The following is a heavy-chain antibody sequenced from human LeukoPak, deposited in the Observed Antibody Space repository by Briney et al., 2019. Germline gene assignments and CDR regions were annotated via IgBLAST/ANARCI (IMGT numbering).Heavy chain of an antibody. V-gene: IGHV3-30-3*01. CDR1: GFTFTNYP. CDR2: ISYDVITK. Sequence: GGSLRLSCSVSGFTFTNYPIHWVRQAPGKGLEWVAVISYDVITKYYADSVKGRFTLSRDNSKNILFLQMDSLRAEDTAVYFCAREDYGASGSSLGNLDYWGQGTLVTVSS. J-gene: IGHJ4*02. CDR3: AREDYGASGSSLGNLDY. D-gene: IGHD4/OR15-4a*01.